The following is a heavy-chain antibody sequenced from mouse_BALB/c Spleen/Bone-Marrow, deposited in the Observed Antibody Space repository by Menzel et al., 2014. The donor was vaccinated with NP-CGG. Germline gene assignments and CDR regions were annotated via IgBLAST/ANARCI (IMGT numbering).Heavy chain of an antibody. Sequence: VQLVESGPGLVAPSQSLSITCTVSGFSLTSNGVHWVRQSPGKGLEWLGVIWAGGSTNYNSALMSRLSISKDNSESQVFLKMNSLQTDDTAMYYCARSLIRLRYFDYWGQGTTLTVSS. J-gene: IGHJ2*01. CDR3: ARSLIRLRYFDY. V-gene: IGHV2-9*02. D-gene: IGHD1-2*01. CDR2: IWAGGST. CDR1: GFSLTSNG.